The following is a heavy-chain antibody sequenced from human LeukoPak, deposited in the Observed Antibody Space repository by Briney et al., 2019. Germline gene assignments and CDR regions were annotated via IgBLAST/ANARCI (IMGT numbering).Heavy chain of an antibody. CDR3: ARVGGVPAAHFDY. CDR1: GFTASTKY. J-gene: IGHJ4*02. V-gene: IGHV3-53*01. CDR2: IYSSGTT. Sequence: PGGSLRLSCAASGFTASTKYMSWVRQAPGKGLEWVSLIYSSGTTYYADSVKGRFTISRDNSKNSLYLQMNSLRAEDTAVYYCARVGGVPAAHFDYWGQGTLVTVSS. D-gene: IGHD2-2*01.